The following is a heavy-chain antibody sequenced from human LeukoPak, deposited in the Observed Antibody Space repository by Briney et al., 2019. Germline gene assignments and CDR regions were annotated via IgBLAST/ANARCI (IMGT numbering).Heavy chain of an antibody. V-gene: IGHV1-46*01. CDR1: GYTFTSYD. J-gene: IGHJ6*03. D-gene: IGHD6-19*01. CDR3: ARDGYSSGWNLRYYYMDV. CDR2: INPSGGST. Sequence: ASVKVSCKASGYTFTSYDINWVRQAPGQGLEWMGIINPSGGSTSYAQKFQGRVTMTRDMSTSTVYTELSSLRSEDTAVYYCARDGYSSGWNLRYYYMDVWGKGTTVTVSS.